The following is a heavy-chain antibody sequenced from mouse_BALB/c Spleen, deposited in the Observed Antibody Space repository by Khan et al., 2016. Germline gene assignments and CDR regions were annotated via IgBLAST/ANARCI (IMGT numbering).Heavy chain of an antibody. V-gene: IGHV5-6-3*01. D-gene: IGHD2-14*01. Sequence: EVQLQESGGGLVQPGGSLKLSCAASGFTFSTYGMSWVRQTPDKRLELVATINSNGGSTYYPDSVKGRFTISRDNAKNTLYLQMSSLKSEDTAMXYCARENYRYYFDYWGQGTTLTVSS. CDR3: ARENYRYYFDY. CDR2: INSNGGST. CDR1: GFTFSTYG. J-gene: IGHJ2*01.